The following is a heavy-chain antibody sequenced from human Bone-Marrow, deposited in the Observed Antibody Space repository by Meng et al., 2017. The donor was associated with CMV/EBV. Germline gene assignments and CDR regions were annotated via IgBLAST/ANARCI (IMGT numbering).Heavy chain of an antibody. CDR3: AREVTGCSSTSCYYITGMDV. D-gene: IGHD2-2*01. V-gene: IGHV1-18*01. J-gene: IGHJ6*02. CDR2: ISAYNGNT. Sequence: ASVKVSCKASGYTFTSYGISWVRQAPGQGLEWMGWISAYNGNTNYAQKFQGRVTMTRDTSISTAYMELSRLRSDDTAVYYCAREVTGCSSTSCYYITGMDVWGQGTTVTVSS. CDR1: GYTFTSYG.